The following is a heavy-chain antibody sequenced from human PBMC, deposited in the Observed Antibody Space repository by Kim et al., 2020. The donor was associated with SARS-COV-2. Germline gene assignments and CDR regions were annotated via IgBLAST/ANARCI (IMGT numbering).Heavy chain of an antibody. V-gene: IGHV3-21*04. CDR1: GFTFSSYS. CDR3: AGVMGSVTVTTYYYYYGMDV. J-gene: IGHJ6*02. CDR2: ISSSSSYI. Sequence: GGSLRLSCAASGFTFSSYSMNWVRQAPGKGLEWVSSISSSSSYIYYADSVKGRFTISRDNAKNSLYLQMNSLRAEDTAVYYCAGVMGSVTVTTYYYYYGMDVWGQGTTVTVSS. D-gene: IGHD4-17*01.